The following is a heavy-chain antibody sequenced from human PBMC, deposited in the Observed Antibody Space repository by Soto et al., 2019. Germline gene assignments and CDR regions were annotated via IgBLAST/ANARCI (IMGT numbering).Heavy chain of an antibody. V-gene: IGHV4-30-4*01. D-gene: IGHD6-13*01. CDR1: GGSISSGDYY. CDR2: IYYIGST. J-gene: IGHJ4*02. CDR3: ARGYTYFDY. Sequence: LSLTCTVSGGSISSGDYYWSWIRQTPGKGLEWIGYIYYIGSTYYNPSVKSRVTMSVDTSKNQFSLKLSSVTAADTAVYCCARGYTYFDYWGQGTPVTVSS.